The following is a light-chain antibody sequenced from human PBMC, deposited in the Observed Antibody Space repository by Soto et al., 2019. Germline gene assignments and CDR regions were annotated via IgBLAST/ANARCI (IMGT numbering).Light chain of an antibody. CDR2: GAS. V-gene: IGKV1-39*01. CDR1: QSISKY. Sequence: DIQMTQSPSSLPASVGDRVTITCRASQSISKYLNWYQHKPGKGPKLLIYGASTLQSGVPSRFSGSGSGTDFTLTISSLQPEDVATYYCQQSNSIPPWTFGQGTKVDIK. J-gene: IGKJ1*01. CDR3: QQSNSIPPWT.